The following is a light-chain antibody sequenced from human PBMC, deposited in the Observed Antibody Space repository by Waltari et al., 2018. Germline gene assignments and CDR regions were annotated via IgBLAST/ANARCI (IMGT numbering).Light chain of an antibody. CDR1: STDVAGYNS. CDR3: SSQSSNDVVL. J-gene: IGLJ2*01. CDR2: DVS. Sequence: QSALTQPASVSGPPRQSVTIFCAGSSTDVAGYNSVSWYQGHPGQAPRVIIYDVSDRPSGVSDRFSGSKSGNTASLTISGLQAEDEADYYCSSQSSNDVVLFGGGTKLTVL. V-gene: IGLV2-14*01.